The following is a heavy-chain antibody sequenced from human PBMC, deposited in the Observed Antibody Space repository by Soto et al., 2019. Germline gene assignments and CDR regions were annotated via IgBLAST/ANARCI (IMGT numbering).Heavy chain of an antibody. CDR2: INHSGST. CDR1: GGSFSGYY. J-gene: IGHJ4*02. V-gene: IGHV4-34*01. CDR3: ARLYPPLRGSSWLDY. D-gene: IGHD6-13*01. Sequence: QVQLQQWGAGLLKPSETLSLTCAVYGGSFSGYYWSWIRQPPGKGLEWIGEINHSGSTNYNPSLKSRVTISVDTSTNQFSLKLSSVTAADTAVYYCARLYPPLRGSSWLDYWGQGTLVTVSS.